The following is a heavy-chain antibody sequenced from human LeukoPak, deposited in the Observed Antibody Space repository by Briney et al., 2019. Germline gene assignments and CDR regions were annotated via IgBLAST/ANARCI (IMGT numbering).Heavy chain of an antibody. V-gene: IGHV3-23*01. CDR1: GFTFNNCG. Sequence: GGSLRLSCTVSGFTFNNCGMTWVRQAPGKGLEWVSSISLTGDKTYYADSVKGRFTISRDNSKNTLYLQMNSLRVEDTAMYYCAKDLRPSGNYGYFDYWGQGTPVTVSS. CDR3: AKDLRPSGNYGYFDY. CDR2: ISLTGDKT. D-gene: IGHD3-16*01. J-gene: IGHJ4*02.